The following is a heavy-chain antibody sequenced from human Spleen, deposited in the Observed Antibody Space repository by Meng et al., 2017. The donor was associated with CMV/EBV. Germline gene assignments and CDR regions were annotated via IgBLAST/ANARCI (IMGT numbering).Heavy chain of an antibody. CDR2: INHSGST. CDR3: ARQLVWGHYFDY. V-gene: IGHV4-34*01. D-gene: IGHD6-6*01. Sequence: CAVYGGSFSGSYWNWIRQPPGKGLEWIGEINHSGSTNYNPSLKSRVTISVDKSKNQFSLKLSSVTAADTAVYYCARQLVWGHYFDYWGQGTLVTVSS. CDR1: GGSFSGSY. J-gene: IGHJ4*02.